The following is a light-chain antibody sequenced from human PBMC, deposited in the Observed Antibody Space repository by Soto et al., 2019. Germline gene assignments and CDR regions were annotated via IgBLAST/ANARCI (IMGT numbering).Light chain of an antibody. V-gene: IGKV1-5*03. CDR3: QHYTSYPPWT. CDR1: QSINSW. Sequence: DIQMPQSPSTLSASVGDRVTITCRASQSINSWLAWYQQEPGKAPKLLIYKASNLKSGVPSRFRGSGSGTDFTLTISSLQPDDFATYYCQHYTSYPPWTF. J-gene: IGKJ1*01. CDR2: KAS.